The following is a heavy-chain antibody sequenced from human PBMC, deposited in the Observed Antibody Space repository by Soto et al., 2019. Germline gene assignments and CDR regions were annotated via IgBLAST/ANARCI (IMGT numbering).Heavy chain of an antibody. CDR2: IYYSGST. Sequence: LSLTCTVSGGSVSSYYWSWIRQSPGKGLEWIGYIYYSGSTKYKPSLKSRITISVDKSKNQFSLKVTSATAADTAVYYCARHSNRNYGLYYFDYWGLGALVTVSS. CDR3: ARHSNRNYGLYYFDY. D-gene: IGHD4-4*01. CDR1: GGSVSSYY. J-gene: IGHJ4*02. V-gene: IGHV4-59*08.